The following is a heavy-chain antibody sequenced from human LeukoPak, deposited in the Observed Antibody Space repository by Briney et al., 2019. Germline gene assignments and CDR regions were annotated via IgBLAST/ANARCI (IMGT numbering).Heavy chain of an antibody. CDR3: ARHVSAYSSGLPYYMDV. D-gene: IGHD6-19*01. Sequence: SGTLSLTCDVSGGSISTNWWSWVRQPPGKGLEWIGEIHQSEPTNSNPSLKSRVTISVDKSKNQFSLNLSSVTAADAAVYYCARHVSAYSSGLPYYMDVWGKGTTVTVSS. J-gene: IGHJ6*03. V-gene: IGHV4-4*02. CDR1: GGSISTNW. CDR2: IHQSEPT.